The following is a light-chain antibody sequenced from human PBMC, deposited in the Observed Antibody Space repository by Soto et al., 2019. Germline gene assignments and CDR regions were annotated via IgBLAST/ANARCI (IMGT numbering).Light chain of an antibody. CDR1: QSVSSN. Sequence: EIVMTHSPATLSVSPGERATLSCRASQSVSSNLAWYQQKPGQAPRLLIYGASTRATGIPARFSGSGSGTEFTLTISSLQSEDFAVYYCQQYNKWPPMTFGQGTKVDXK. J-gene: IGKJ1*01. V-gene: IGKV3-15*01. CDR2: GAS. CDR3: QQYNKWPPMT.